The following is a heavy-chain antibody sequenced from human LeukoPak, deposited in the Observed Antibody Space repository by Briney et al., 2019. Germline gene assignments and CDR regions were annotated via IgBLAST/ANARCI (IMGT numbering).Heavy chain of an antibody. J-gene: IGHJ4*02. V-gene: IGHV4-39*01. CDR2: IYYSGAT. D-gene: IGHD2/OR15-2a*01. CDR3: ARHSSRSHPNFDY. CDR1: GGSISSSNYY. Sequence: SETLSLTCTVSGGSISSSNYYWGWIRQPPGMGLEWIGSIYYSGATYYNPSLESRVTVSVDTSKNQFSLKLSSVTAADTAVYYCARHSSRSHPNFDYWGQGTLVTVSS.